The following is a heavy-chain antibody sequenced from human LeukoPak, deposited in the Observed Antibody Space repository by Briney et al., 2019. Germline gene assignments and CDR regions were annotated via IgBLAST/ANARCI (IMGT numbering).Heavy chain of an antibody. J-gene: IGHJ4*02. CDR1: GYTFTGYY. CDR2: INPNSGGT. CDR3: ARNYHDSSGYYTDY. Sequence: ASVKVSCKASGYTFTGYYMHWVRQAPGQGLEWMGRINPNSGGTNYAQKFQGRVTMTRDTSISTAYMELSRLRSDDTAVYYCARNYHDSSGYYTDYWGQGTLVTVSS. V-gene: IGHV1-2*06. D-gene: IGHD3-22*01.